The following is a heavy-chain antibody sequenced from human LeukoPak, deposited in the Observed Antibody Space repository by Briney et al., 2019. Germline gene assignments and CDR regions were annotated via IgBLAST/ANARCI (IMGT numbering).Heavy chain of an antibody. Sequence: GGSLRLSCAASGFTVSGNYMTWVRQAPGKGLEWVSVIYTGGSTYYADSVKGRLTISRDNSKNTLYLQMNSLRAEDTAVYYCAKGYDILTGYQIDAFDIWGQGTMVTVSS. CDR1: GFTVSGNY. V-gene: IGHV3-53*01. J-gene: IGHJ3*02. D-gene: IGHD3-9*01. CDR3: AKGYDILTGYQIDAFDI. CDR2: IYTGGST.